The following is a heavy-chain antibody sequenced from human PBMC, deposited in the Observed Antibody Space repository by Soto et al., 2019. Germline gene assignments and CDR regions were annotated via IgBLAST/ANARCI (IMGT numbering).Heavy chain of an antibody. CDR2: INAGNGNT. D-gene: IGHD6-13*01. J-gene: IGHJ4*02. CDR1: GYTFTSYA. CDR3: AREDSSSWYYYFDY. V-gene: IGHV1-3*01. Sequence: ASVKVSCKASGYTFTSYAMHWVRQAPGQRLEWMGWINAGNGNTKYSQKFQGRVTITRDTSASTAYMELSSLRSEDTAVYYWAREDSSSWYYYFDYWGQGTLVTVAS.